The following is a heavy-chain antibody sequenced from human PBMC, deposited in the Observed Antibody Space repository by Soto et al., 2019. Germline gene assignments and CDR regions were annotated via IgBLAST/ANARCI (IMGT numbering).Heavy chain of an antibody. CDR3: ARDYYDSSGYYKDDAFDI. J-gene: IGHJ3*02. CDR2: IYYSGST. V-gene: IGHV4-59*12. Sequence: SETLSLTCTVSGGSISSYYWSWIRQPPGKGLEWIGYIYYSGSTNYNPSLKSRVTISVDTSKNQFSLKLSSVTAADTAVYFCARDYYDSSGYYKDDAFDIWGQGTMVTVSS. D-gene: IGHD3-22*01. CDR1: GGSISSYY.